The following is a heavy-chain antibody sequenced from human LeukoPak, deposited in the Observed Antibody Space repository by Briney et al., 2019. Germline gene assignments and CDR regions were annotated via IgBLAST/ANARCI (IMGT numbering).Heavy chain of an antibody. V-gene: IGHV4-39*07. CDR1: GGSISSSSYY. Sequence: SETLSLTCTVSGGSISSSSYYWGWVRQPPGKGLEWIGSIYYSGSTYYNPSLKSRVTISVDTSKKQFSLNLSSVTAADTGMYYCAREATVTSGGNFDYWGQGTLVTVSS. CDR2: IYYSGST. J-gene: IGHJ4*02. D-gene: IGHD4-17*01. CDR3: AREATVTSGGNFDY.